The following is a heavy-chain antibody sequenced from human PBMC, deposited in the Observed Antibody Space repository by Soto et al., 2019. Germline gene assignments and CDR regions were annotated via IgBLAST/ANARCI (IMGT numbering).Heavy chain of an antibody. CDR3: ARGGTTVTTVATPNWFDP. V-gene: IGHV4-38-2*01. Sequence: SETLSLTCAVSGYSISSGYYWGWLRQPPGKGLEWIGSIYHGGSTYYNPSLNSRVTISVDTSKNQFSLKLSSVTAADTAVYYCARGGTTVTTVATPNWFDPWGQGTLVTVSS. CDR1: GYSISSGYY. CDR2: IYHGGST. J-gene: IGHJ5*02. D-gene: IGHD4-17*01.